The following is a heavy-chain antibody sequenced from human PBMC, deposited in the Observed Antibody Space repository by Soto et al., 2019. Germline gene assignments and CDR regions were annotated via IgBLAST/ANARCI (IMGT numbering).Heavy chain of an antibody. CDR3: AKGSNYGRWYVDL. D-gene: IGHD4-17*01. CDR2: ISGSGGST. Sequence: QLGGSLRLSCAASGFTFSSYAMSWVRQAPGKGLEWVSAISGSGGSTYYADSVKGRFNISRDNSKNTLYLQMNSLRAEDTAVYYCAKGSNYGRWYVDLWGRGTLVTVSS. J-gene: IGHJ2*01. CDR1: GFTFSSYA. V-gene: IGHV3-23*01.